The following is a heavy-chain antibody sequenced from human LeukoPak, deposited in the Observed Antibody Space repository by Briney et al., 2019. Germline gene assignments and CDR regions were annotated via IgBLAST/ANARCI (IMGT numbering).Heavy chain of an antibody. CDR2: IKQDGSEK. V-gene: IGHV3-7*01. CDR3: ARESVLLWFGFDY. D-gene: IGHD3-10*01. Sequence: GGSLGLSCAASGFTFSSYWMSWVRQAPGKGLEWVANIKQDGSEKYYVDSVKGRFTISRDNAKNSLYLQMNSLRAEDTAVYYCARESVLLWFGFDYWGQGTLVTVSS. J-gene: IGHJ4*02. CDR1: GFTFSSYW.